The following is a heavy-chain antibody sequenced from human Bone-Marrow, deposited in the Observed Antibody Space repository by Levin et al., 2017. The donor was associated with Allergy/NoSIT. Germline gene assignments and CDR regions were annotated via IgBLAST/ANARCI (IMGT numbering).Heavy chain of an antibody. CDR1: GFTLDSYA. V-gene: IGHV3-23*01. Sequence: LSLTCAASGFTLDSYAMSWVRQSPGKGLEWVSAVSGSGGSTYYADSVKGRFTISRDQSTNTFYLQMNSLRAEDTAVYFCAKDGSGTYFRYFDYWGQGTLVTVSS. J-gene: IGHJ4*02. CDR3: AKDGSGTYFRYFDY. CDR2: VSGSGGST. D-gene: IGHD1-26*01.